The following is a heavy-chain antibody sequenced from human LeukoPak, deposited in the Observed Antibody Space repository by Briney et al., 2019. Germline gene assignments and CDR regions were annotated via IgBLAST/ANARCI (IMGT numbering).Heavy chain of an antibody. CDR2: IIPIFGTA. CDR3: ARDLGIAAAGTAY. D-gene: IGHD6-13*01. CDR1: GGTLSSYA. J-gene: IGHJ4*02. Sequence: SVKVSCKASGGTLSSYAISWVRQAPGQGLEWIGGIIPIFGTANYAQKFQGRVTITTDESTSTAYMELSGLRSEDTAVYYCARDLGIAAAGTAYWGQGTLVTVSS. V-gene: IGHV1-69*05.